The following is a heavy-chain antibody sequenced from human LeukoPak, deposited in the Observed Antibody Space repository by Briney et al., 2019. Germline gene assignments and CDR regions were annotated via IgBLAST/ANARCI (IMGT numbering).Heavy chain of an antibody. D-gene: IGHD1-26*01. Sequence: SETLSLTCTVSGGSISSGSYYWSWIRQPAGKGLEWIGRIYTSGSTNYNPSLKSRVTISVDTSKNQFSLKLSSVTAADTAVYYCAREDDTGRYMGDDAFDIWGQGTMVTVSS. V-gene: IGHV4-61*02. CDR1: GGSISSGSYY. CDR3: AREDDTGRYMGDDAFDI. CDR2: IYTSGST. J-gene: IGHJ3*02.